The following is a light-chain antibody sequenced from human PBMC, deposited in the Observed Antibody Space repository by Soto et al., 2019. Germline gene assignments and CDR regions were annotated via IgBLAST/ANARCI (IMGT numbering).Light chain of an antibody. CDR2: DAS. V-gene: IGKV1-17*01. J-gene: IGKJ1*01. CDR1: QDINTD. Sequence: DIQMTQSPSSLSASVGDRVTITCRASQDINTDLDWYQQKPGKAPRRLISDASSLQSGVPPRFSGSRFGTHFTLTISSLQPEDFAAYFCQQHHTYPRTFGQGTKVEIK. CDR3: QQHHTYPRT.